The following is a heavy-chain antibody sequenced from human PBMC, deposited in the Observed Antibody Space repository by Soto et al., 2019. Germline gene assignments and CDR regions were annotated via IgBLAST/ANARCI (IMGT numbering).Heavy chain of an antibody. CDR2: IYYSGST. J-gene: IGHJ4*02. CDR3: ARRYGYSFDY. V-gene: IGHV4-59*08. D-gene: IGHD1-1*01. Sequence: TCTVSGGSISGYYWSWIRQPPGKGLEWIGYIYYSGSTNYNPSLKSRVTISVDTSKNQFSLKLSSVTAADTAVYYCARRYGYSFDYWGQGTLVTVSS. CDR1: GGSISGYY.